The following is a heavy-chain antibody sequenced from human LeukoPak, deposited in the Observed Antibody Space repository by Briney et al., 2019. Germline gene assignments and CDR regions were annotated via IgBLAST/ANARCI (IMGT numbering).Heavy chain of an antibody. D-gene: IGHD2/OR15-2a*01. J-gene: IGHJ4*02. CDR3: AKGLRGCSGNACYYFFGF. CDR1: GFTFNDYA. Sequence: GGSLRLSCAASGFTFNDYAMTWVRQAPGKGLEWVSAITGSGSNTYYAASAKGRFTISRDNSKNSLDLQMNSLRAEDTAVYYCAKGLRGCSGNACYYFFGFWGQGALVTVSS. CDR2: ITGSGSNT. V-gene: IGHV3-23*01.